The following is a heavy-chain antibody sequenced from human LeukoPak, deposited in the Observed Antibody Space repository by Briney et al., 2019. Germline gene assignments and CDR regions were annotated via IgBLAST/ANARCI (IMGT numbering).Heavy chain of an antibody. J-gene: IGHJ5*02. V-gene: IGHV3-30*02. CDR2: IRYDGNNK. CDR3: AKGDDYGANTRLPKYNWFDP. CDR1: GFNFRTHA. D-gene: IGHD4-23*01. Sequence: GGSLRLSCVASGFNFRTHAMHWVRQAPGKGLEWVAYIRYDGNNKNYADSVKGRFTISRDNSKDMLYLQMNSLRPEDTAVYYCAKGDDYGANTRLPKYNWFDPWGQGTLVTVSS.